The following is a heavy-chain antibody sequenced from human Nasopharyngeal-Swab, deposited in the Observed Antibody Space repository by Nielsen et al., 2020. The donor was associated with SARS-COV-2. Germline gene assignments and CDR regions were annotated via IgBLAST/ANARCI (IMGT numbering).Heavy chain of an antibody. CDR2: INPSGGST. CDR1: GGTFSSYA. CDR3: ARDLAVLVVYALYYYGMDV. Sequence: ASVKVSCKASGGTFSSYAISWVRQAPGQGLEWMGIINPSGGSTSYAQKFQGRVTMTRDTSTSTVYMELSSLRSEDTAVYYCARDLAVLVVYALYYYGMDVWGQGTTVTVSS. D-gene: IGHD2-8*02. J-gene: IGHJ6*02. V-gene: IGHV1-46*01.